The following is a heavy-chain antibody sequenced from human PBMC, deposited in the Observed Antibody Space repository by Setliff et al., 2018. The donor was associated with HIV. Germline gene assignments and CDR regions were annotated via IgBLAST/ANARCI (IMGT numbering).Heavy chain of an antibody. J-gene: IGHJ4*02. V-gene: IGHV4-34*01. CDR3: ARSPVGTPEYYFDY. Sequence: PSETLSLTCAVYGGSFSGYYWSWIRQPPGKGLEWIGEINDNGSTNYNPSLKSRVTISVDTSKNQFSLKLSSVTAADTAMYYCARSPVGTPEYYFDYWGQGTLVTVSS. CDR1: GGSFSGYY. CDR2: INDNGST. D-gene: IGHD1-26*01.